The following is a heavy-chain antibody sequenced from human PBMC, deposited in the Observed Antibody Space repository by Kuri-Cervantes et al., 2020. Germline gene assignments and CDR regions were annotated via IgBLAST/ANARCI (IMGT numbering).Heavy chain of an antibody. J-gene: IGHJ4*02. CDR3: ARLRGYSYGFDDY. Sequence: GGSLRLSCAASGGTFSSYAISWVRQAPGQGLEWMGGIIPIFGTANYAQKFQGRVTITADESTSTAYMELSSLRSEDTAVYYCARLRGYSYGFDDYWGQGTLVTVSS. V-gene: IGHV1-69*01. CDR1: GGTFSSYA. CDR2: IIPIFGTA. D-gene: IGHD5-18*01.